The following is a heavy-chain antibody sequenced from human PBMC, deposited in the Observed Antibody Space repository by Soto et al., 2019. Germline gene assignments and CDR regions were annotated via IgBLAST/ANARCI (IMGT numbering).Heavy chain of an antibody. V-gene: IGHV3-23*01. Sequence: GGSLRLSCAASGFTFSTYAMSWVRQAPGKGLEWVSAVTGSSGSTYYADSVKGRFTISRDNSKNTLYLQMNSLRAEDTAVYYCAKRYGSSSWYKAFDIWGQGTMVTVS. CDR2: VTGSSGST. J-gene: IGHJ3*02. D-gene: IGHD6-13*01. CDR3: AKRYGSSSWYKAFDI. CDR1: GFTFSTYA.